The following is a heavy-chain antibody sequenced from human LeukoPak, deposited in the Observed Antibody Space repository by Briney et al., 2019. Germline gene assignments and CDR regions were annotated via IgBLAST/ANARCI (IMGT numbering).Heavy chain of an antibody. CDR2: ISYDGSNK. D-gene: IGHD3-10*01. J-gene: IGHJ6*03. CDR1: GFTFSSYA. Sequence: QAGGSLRLSCAASGFTFSSYAMHWVRQAPGKGLEWVAVISYDGSNKYYADSVKGRFTISRDNSKNTLYLQMNSLRADDTAVYYCARSLRVRGVPDYMDVWGKGTTVTISS. V-gene: IGHV3-30*14. CDR3: ARSLRVRGVPDYMDV.